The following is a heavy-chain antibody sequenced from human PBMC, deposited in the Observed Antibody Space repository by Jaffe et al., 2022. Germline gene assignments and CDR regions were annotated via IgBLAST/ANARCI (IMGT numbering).Heavy chain of an antibody. Sequence: EVQLVESGGGLVKPGGSLRLSCAASGFTFSSYSMNWVRQAPGKGLEWVSSISSSSSYIYYADSVKGRFTISRDNAKNSLYLQMNSLRAEDTAVYYCARDSTSVVLSLHAFDIWGQGTMVTVSS. V-gene: IGHV3-21*01. J-gene: IGHJ3*02. D-gene: IGHD2-15*01. CDR2: ISSSSSYI. CDR3: ARDSTSVVLSLHAFDI. CDR1: GFTFSSYS.